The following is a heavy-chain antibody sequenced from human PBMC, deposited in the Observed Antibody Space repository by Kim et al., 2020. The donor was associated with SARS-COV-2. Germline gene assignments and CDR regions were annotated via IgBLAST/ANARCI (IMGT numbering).Heavy chain of an antibody. D-gene: IGHD6-13*01. Sequence: GGSLRLSCSASGFTFSSYAMSWVRQAPGKGLEWVSAISGSGTNTYYTDSVKGRFTISRDNSKNTLYLRMNSLRAEDTAIYYCAKDGTNDNVWSPLYLWGQGILVTVSS. CDR3: AKDGTNDNVWSPLYL. CDR2: ISGSGTNT. CDR1: GFTFSSYA. V-gene: IGHV3-23*01. J-gene: IGHJ5*02.